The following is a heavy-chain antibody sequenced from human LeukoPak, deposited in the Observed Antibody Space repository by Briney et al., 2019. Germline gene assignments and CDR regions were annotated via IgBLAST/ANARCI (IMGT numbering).Heavy chain of an antibody. CDR2: IIPIFGTA. D-gene: IGHD6-19*01. Sequence: ASVKVSCKASGGTVSSYAISWVRQAPGQGLDWMGGIIPIFGTANYAQKFQGRGTITADESTSTAYMELSSMRSEDTAVYYCARDVYSSGWRYYFDYWGQGTLVTVSS. J-gene: IGHJ4*02. CDR3: ARDVYSSGWRYYFDY. CDR1: GGTVSSYA. V-gene: IGHV1-69*13.